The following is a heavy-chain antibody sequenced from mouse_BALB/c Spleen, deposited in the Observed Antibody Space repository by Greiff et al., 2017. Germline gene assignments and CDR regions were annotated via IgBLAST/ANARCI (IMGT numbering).Heavy chain of an antibody. CDR2: ISNGGGST. CDR3: ARSPYRYDGGTFDY. Sequence: VESGGGLVQPGGSLKLSCAASGFTFSSYTMSWVRQTPEKRLEWVAYISNGGGSTYYPDTVKGRFTISRDNAKNTLYLQMSSLKSEDTAMYYCARSPYRYDGGTFDYWGQGTTLTVSS. CDR1: GFTFSSYT. V-gene: IGHV5-12-2*01. J-gene: IGHJ2*01. D-gene: IGHD2-14*01.